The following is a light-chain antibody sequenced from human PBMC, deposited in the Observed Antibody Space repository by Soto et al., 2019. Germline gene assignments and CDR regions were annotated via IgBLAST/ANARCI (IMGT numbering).Light chain of an antibody. Sequence: DLVITQTKIFLPFTPAELASISCGFNEILLDVDGYNYLDGYLRKLGQSPQLLVYLGSYRASGVPDRFSGSGSGTDFTLRFSRVEAEDVGVNYCMQALQTHGFGEGTRLGI. J-gene: IGKJ5*01. CDR3: MQALQTHG. CDR2: LGS. V-gene: IGKV2-28*01. CDR1: EILLDVDGYNY.